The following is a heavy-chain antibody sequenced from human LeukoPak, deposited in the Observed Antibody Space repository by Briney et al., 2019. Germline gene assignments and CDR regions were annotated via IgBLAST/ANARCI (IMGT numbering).Heavy chain of an antibody. J-gene: IGHJ4*02. CDR2: IYYSGST. Sequence: SETLSLTCTVSGGSVSSGSYYWSWIRQPPGKGLEWIGYIYYSGSTNYNPSLKSRVTISADTSKNQFSLKLNSVTAADTAVYYCARGGGSSWDGYFDCWGQGTLVTVSS. CDR1: GGSVSSGSYY. V-gene: IGHV4-61*01. D-gene: IGHD6-13*01. CDR3: ARGGGSSWDGYFDC.